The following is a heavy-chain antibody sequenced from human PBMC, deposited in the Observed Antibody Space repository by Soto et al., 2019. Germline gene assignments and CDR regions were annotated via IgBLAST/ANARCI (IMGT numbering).Heavy chain of an antibody. CDR2: IIPILGIA. CDR3: ASCVGAATPLLFDY. J-gene: IGHJ4*02. CDR1: GGTFSSYT. Sequence: QVQLVQSGAEVKKPGSSVKVSCKASGGTFSSYTISWVRQAPGQGLEWMGRIIPILGIANYAQKFQGRVTITADKSTSTAYMELSSLRSEDTAVYYFASCVGAATPLLFDYWGQGTLVTVSS. D-gene: IGHD2-15*01. V-gene: IGHV1-69*02.